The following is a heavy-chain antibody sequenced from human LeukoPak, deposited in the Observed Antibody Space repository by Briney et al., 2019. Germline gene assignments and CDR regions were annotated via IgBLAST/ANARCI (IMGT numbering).Heavy chain of an antibody. CDR3: ARGSVDNYGMDV. J-gene: IGHJ6*02. CDR2: IHNSGST. CDR1: GGSNSSGGYY. V-gene: IGHV4-31*03. Sequence: SETLSLTCTVSGGSNSSGGYYWIWIRQHPGKGLEWIGYIHNSGSTYYNPSLKSRVTISGDTSEIQFSLKLSSVTAADTAVYYCARGSVDNYGMDVWGQGTTVTVSS.